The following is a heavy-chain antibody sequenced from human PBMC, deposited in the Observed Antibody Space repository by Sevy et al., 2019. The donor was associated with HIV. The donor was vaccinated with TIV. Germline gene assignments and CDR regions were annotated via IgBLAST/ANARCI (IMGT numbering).Heavy chain of an antibody. CDR3: ARDLPVPSYYYDSSGYFDY. V-gene: IGHV3-7*01. Sequence: GGSLRLSCAASGFTFSSYWMSWVRQAPGKGLEWVANIKHDGSEKYYVDSVKGRFTISRDNAKNSLYLQMNSLRAEDTAVYYCARDLPVPSYYYDSSGYFDYWVQGTLVTVSS. CDR2: IKHDGSEK. J-gene: IGHJ4*02. CDR1: GFTFSSYW. D-gene: IGHD3-22*01.